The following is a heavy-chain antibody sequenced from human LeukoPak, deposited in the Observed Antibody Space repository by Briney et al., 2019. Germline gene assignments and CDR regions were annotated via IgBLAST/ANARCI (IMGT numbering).Heavy chain of an antibody. J-gene: IGHJ3*02. D-gene: IGHD3-22*01. CDR3: AREGYYDTSGTSRAFDI. CDR2: IYSDDDT. Sequence: GGSLRLSCAASGFTVSSNYMSWVRQAPGKGLEWVSLIYSDDDTHYPDSVKSRFTISRDNSKNTLYLQMNSLRAEDTAVYYCAREGYYDTSGTSRAFDIWGQGTMVTVSS. V-gene: IGHV3-66*02. CDR1: GFTVSSNY.